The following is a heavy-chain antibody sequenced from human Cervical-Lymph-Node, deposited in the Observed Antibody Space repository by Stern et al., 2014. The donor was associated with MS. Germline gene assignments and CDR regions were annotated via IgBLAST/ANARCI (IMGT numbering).Heavy chain of an antibody. CDR2: FEPEDGET. Sequence: VQLVESGAEVKKPGASVKVSCKVSGYTLTELSMHWVRQAPGKGLEWMGGFEPEDGETISAQKFQGRVTMTEDTSTDTAYMELSSLRSEDTAVYCCATALLRWVRVDIWGQGTMVTVSS. J-gene: IGHJ3*02. CDR3: ATALLRWVRVDI. D-gene: IGHD4-23*01. V-gene: IGHV1-24*01. CDR1: GYTLTELS.